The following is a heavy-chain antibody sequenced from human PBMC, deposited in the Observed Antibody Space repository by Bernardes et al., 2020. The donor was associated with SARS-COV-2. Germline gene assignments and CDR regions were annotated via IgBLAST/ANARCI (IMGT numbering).Heavy chain of an antibody. CDR1: GFTFSDYA. V-gene: IGHV3-30*18. CDR2: ISDDGSHK. J-gene: IGHJ4*02. D-gene: IGHD6-19*01. CDR3: AKILSSAWVDHRVGYFEN. Sequence: GGSLRLSCAASGFTFSDYAMHWVRQAPGKGLEWVALISDDGSHKYYAASVRGRFTVSRDNSKNTLHLKINSLRDNDTAVYYCAKILSSAWVDHRVGYFENWGQGTLVTVSS.